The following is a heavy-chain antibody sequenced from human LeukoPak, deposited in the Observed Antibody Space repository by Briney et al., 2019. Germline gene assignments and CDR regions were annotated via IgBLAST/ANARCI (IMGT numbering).Heavy chain of an antibody. V-gene: IGHV3-23*01. D-gene: IGHD5-18*01. CDR1: RFTFSSYA. J-gene: IGHJ4*02. CDR2: INGRGTDT. Sequence: PGGSLRLSCAGSRFTFSSYAMSWVRQAPGKGLQWVSTINGRGTDTYYADSVKGRFIISRDNSNSTLSLQMSSLRAEDTAVYYCAKGAFPTAMVTPYFDYWGQGALVTVSS. CDR3: AKGAFPTAMVTPYFDY.